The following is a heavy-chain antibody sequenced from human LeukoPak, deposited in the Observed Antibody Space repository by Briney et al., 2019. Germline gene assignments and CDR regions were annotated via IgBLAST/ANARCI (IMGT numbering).Heavy chain of an antibody. J-gene: IGHJ4*02. CDR2: INPNSGGT. V-gene: IGHV1-2*02. D-gene: IGHD2-2*01. Sequence: ASVKVSCKASGYTFTGYYMHWVRQAPGQGLEWMGWINPNSGGTNYAQKFQGRVTMTRDTSISTAYMELSRLRSDDTAVYYCAREQDIVVVPAAIVGYWGQGTLVTVSS. CDR1: GYTFTGYY. CDR3: AREQDIVVVPAAIVGY.